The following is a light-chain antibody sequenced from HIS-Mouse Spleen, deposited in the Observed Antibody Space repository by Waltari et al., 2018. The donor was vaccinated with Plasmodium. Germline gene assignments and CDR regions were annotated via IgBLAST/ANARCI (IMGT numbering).Light chain of an antibody. CDR2: EDS. J-gene: IGLJ3*02. Sequence: SYELTQPPSVSVSPGQTARITCHGDALPKKYAYWYQQKSDQAPVLFIYEDSKRPSGIPERFSGSSSGTMATLTISGAQVEDEADYYCYSTDSSGNHRVFGGGTKLTVL. V-gene: IGLV3-10*01. CDR1: ALPKKY. CDR3: YSTDSSGNHRV.